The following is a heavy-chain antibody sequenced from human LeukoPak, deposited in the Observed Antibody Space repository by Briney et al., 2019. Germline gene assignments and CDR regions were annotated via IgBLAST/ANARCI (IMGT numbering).Heavy chain of an antibody. Sequence: SVKVSCKASGGTFSSYAISWVRQAPGQGLEWMGRIIPILGIANYAQKFQGRVTITADKSTSTAYMELSSLRSEDTAVYYCARHVRGYYYDSSGYYWGFDPWGQGTLVTVSS. D-gene: IGHD3-22*01. J-gene: IGHJ5*02. CDR1: GGTFSSYA. V-gene: IGHV1-69*04. CDR3: ARHVRGYYYDSSGYYWGFDP. CDR2: IIPILGIA.